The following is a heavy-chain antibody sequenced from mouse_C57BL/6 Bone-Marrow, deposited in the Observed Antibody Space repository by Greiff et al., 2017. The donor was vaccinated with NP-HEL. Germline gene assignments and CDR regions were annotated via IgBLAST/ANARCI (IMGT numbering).Heavy chain of an antibody. V-gene: IGHV1-50*01. CDR3: ARDSSGYDY. CDR2: IDPSDSYT. CDR1: GYTFTSYW. J-gene: IGHJ2*01. D-gene: IGHD3-2*02. Sequence: QVQLQQPGAELVKPGASVKLSCKASGYTFTSYWMQWVKQRPGQGLEWIGEIDPSDSYTNYNQKFKGKATLTVDTSSSTAYMQLSSLTSEDSAVYYCARDSSGYDYGGQGTTLTVSA.